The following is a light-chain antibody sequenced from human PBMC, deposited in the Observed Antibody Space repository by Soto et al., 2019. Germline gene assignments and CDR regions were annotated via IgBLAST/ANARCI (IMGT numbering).Light chain of an antibody. CDR2: AAS. V-gene: IGKV1-39*01. CDR1: QSISSY. CDR3: HPCYSTPPT. Sequence: DIPMTQYPSAVSASVGDRVTITCRASQSISSYLNWYQQKPGKAPKLLIYAASSLQSGVPSRFSGGRSGTEFTLTVSSLQPEDFALYCCHPCYSTPPTFCQGNPREIK. J-gene: IGKJ2*01.